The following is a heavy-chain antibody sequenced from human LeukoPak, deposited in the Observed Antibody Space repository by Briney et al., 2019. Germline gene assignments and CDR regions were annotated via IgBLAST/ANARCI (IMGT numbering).Heavy chain of an antibody. CDR3: ASGGPVTTYDFDY. D-gene: IGHD4-17*01. V-gene: IGHV3-30*03. CDR2: ISYDGSNK. J-gene: IGHJ4*02. Sequence: PGGSLRLSCAASGFTFSSYAMYWVRQAPGKGLEWVVVISYDGSNKYYADSVKGRFTISRDNSKNTLYLQMNSLRAEDTAMYYCASGGPVTTYDFDYWGQGTLVTVSS. CDR1: GFTFSSYA.